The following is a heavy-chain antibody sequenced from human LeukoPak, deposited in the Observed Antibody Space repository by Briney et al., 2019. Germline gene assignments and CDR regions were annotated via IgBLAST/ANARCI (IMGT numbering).Heavy chain of an antibody. CDR2: IYSGGST. V-gene: IGHV3-66*01. CDR3: AGSTSWYYYGMDV. J-gene: IGHJ6*02. CDR1: GFTVSSNY. Sequence: GGSLRLSCAASGFTVSSNYISWVRQAPGQGLEWVSVIYSGGSTYYAASVKGRFTISRDNSKNTLYLQMNSLRAEDTAVYYCAGSTSWYYYGMDVWGQGTTVTVSS.